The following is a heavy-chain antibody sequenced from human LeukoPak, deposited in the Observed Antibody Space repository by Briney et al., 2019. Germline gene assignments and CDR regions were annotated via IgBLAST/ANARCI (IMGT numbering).Heavy chain of an antibody. CDR1: GFTFSSYW. D-gene: IGHD4-17*01. J-gene: IGHJ6*02. CDR3: ARDLFYGDYEYYYYYYGMDV. V-gene: IGHV3-74*01. CDR2: INSDGSST. Sequence: GGSLRLSCAASGFTFSSYWMHWVRQAPGKGLVWVSRINSDGSSTSYADSVKGRFTISRDNAKNTPYLQMNSLRAEDTAVYYCARDLFYGDYEYYYYYYGMDVWGQGTTVTVSS.